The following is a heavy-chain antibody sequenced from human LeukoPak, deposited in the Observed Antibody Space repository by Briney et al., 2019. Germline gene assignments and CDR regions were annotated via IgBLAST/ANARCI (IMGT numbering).Heavy chain of an antibody. D-gene: IGHD6-13*01. CDR1: GGSLSGYY. Sequence: PSETLSLTCAVYGGSLSGYYWSWIRQPPGKGLEWIGEINHSGSTNYNPSLKSRVTISVDTSKNQFSLKLSSVTAADTAVYYCASLVAAAGTSSLLDYWGQGTLVTVSS. CDR2: INHSGST. CDR3: ASLVAAAGTSSLLDY. V-gene: IGHV4-34*01. J-gene: IGHJ4*02.